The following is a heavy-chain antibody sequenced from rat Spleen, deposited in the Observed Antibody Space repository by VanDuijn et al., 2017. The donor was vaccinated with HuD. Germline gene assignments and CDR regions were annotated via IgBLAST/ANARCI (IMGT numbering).Heavy chain of an antibody. CDR1: GFTSSDYY. CDR3: ATDGYYDGTYYSVYIMDA. J-gene: IGHJ4*01. CDR2: ISYDGSKI. V-gene: IGHV5-20*01. Sequence: EVQLVESGGGAVQPGRSLKLSCAASGFTSSDYYMAWVRQAPTKGLEWVATISYDGSKIYYLDSVKGRFTISRDNSKNTLYLEVNSLRSEDTAMYYCATDGYYDGTYYSVYIMDAWGQGASVTVSS. D-gene: IGHD1-12*02.